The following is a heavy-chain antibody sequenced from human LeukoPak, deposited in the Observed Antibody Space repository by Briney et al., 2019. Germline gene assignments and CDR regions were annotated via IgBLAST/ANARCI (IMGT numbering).Heavy chain of an antibody. V-gene: IGHV3-23*01. Sequence: PGGSLLLSCAASGFTFNNYAMNWVRQAPGKGLEWVSGISGSGAGTYYADSVKGRFTISRDNSKNTLYLQMNSLRAEDTAVYYCAKMVREFYTISYYFDYWGQGTLVTVSS. J-gene: IGHJ4*02. CDR3: AKMVREFYTISYYFDY. CDR1: GFTFNNYA. CDR2: ISGSGAGT. D-gene: IGHD2-8*01.